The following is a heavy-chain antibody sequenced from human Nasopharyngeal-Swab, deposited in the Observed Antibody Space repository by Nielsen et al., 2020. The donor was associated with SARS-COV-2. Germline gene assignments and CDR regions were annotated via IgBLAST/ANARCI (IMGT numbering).Heavy chain of an antibody. Sequence: LSLICAASGFTFSSYAMSWVRQAPGKGLEWVSAISGSGGSTYYADSVKGRFTISRDNSKNTLYLQMNSLRAEDTAVYYCAKGLLSNWFDPWGQGTLVTVSS. CDR2: ISGSGGST. J-gene: IGHJ5*02. V-gene: IGHV3-23*01. CDR1: GFTFSSYA. CDR3: AKGLLSNWFDP. D-gene: IGHD2-15*01.